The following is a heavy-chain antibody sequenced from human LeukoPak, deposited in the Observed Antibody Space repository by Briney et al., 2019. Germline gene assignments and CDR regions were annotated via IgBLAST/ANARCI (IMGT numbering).Heavy chain of an antibody. V-gene: IGHV1-69*06. CDR2: IIPIFGTA. Sequence: SVKVSCKASGGTFSSYAISWVRQAPGQGLEWMGRIIPIFGTANYAQKFQGRVTITADKSTSTAYMELSGLRSEDTAVYYCARVGDFWSGYRSVDYWGQGTLVTVSS. D-gene: IGHD3-3*01. CDR3: ARVGDFWSGYRSVDY. CDR1: GGTFSSYA. J-gene: IGHJ4*02.